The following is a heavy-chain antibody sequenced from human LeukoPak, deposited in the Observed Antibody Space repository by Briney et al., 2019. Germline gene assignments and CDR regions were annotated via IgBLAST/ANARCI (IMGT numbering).Heavy chain of an antibody. CDR1: GCTFTSYY. Sequence: ASVKVSCKASGCTFTSYYMHWVRQAPGQGLEWMGIINPSDGTTSYAQKFQGRVTITRDTSTSTVYMEMSSLRSGDTAIYYCARVYCGGGTCYSRGLIDSWGQGTLVTVSS. CDR3: ARVYCGGGTCYSRGLIDS. D-gene: IGHD2-15*01. J-gene: IGHJ4*02. CDR2: INPSDGTT. V-gene: IGHV1-46*01.